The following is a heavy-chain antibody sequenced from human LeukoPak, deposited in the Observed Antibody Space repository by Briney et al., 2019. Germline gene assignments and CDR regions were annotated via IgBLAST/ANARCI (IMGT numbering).Heavy chain of an antibody. CDR2: IYYSGST. D-gene: IGHD3-22*01. V-gene: IGHV4-59*01. CDR3: ARETMIVGIDY. Sequence: PSETLSLTCTVSGGSISSYYWSWIRQPPGKGLEWIGYIYYSGSTNYNPSLKSRVTISVDTSKNQFSLKLSSVTAADTAVYYCARETMIVGIDYWGQGTLVTVSP. J-gene: IGHJ4*02. CDR1: GGSISSYY.